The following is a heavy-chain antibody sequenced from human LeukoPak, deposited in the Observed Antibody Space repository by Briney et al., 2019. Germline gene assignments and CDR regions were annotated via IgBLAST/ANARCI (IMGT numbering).Heavy chain of an antibody. Sequence: ASVKVSCKASGYTFTSYDINWVRQATGQGLGWMGWMNPNSGNTGYAQKFQGRVTMTRNTSISTAYMELSSLRSEDTAVYYCARDYDFWSGSGGRVGWSNDYWGQGTLVTVSS. V-gene: IGHV1-8*01. CDR3: ARDYDFWSGSGGRVGWSNDY. CDR2: MNPNSGNT. J-gene: IGHJ4*02. CDR1: GYTFTSYD. D-gene: IGHD3-3*01.